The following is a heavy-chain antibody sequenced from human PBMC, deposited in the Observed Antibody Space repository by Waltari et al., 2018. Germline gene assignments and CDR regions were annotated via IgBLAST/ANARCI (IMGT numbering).Heavy chain of an antibody. J-gene: IGHJ4*02. CDR2: IYYSGST. CDR3: ARLRYSSSWYVSDY. CDR1: GGSISSYY. Sequence: QVQLQESGPGLVKPSETLSLTCTVSGGSISSYYWSWIRQPPGKGLEWIGYIYYSGSTNDNPSLKSRVTISVDTSKNQFSLKLSSVTAADTAVYYCARLRYSSSWYVSDYWGQGTLVTVSS. V-gene: IGHV4-59*01. D-gene: IGHD6-13*01.